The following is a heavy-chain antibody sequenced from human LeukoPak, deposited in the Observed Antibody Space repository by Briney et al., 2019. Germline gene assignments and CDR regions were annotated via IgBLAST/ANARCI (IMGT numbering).Heavy chain of an antibody. J-gene: IGHJ6*03. CDR2: IRGKAYGGTT. CDR1: GFTFGDYA. D-gene: IGHD6-13*01. Sequence: PGGSLRLSCTASGFTFGDYAMSWVRQAPGKGLEWVGFIRGKAYGGTTEYAASVKGRFTISRDDSKSIAYLQMNSLKTEDTAVYYCTRARVLAAAVAPPYYYYYMDVWGKGTTVTISS. V-gene: IGHV3-49*04. CDR3: TRARVLAAAVAPPYYYYYMDV.